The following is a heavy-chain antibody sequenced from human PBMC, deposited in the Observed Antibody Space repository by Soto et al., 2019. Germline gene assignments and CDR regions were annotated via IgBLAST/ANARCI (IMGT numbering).Heavy chain of an antibody. CDR1: GFTFSSYW. J-gene: IGHJ4*02. D-gene: IGHD3-10*01. Sequence: QPGGSLRLSCAASGFTFSSYWMSWVRQAPGKGLEWVANIKQDGSEKYYVDSVKGRFTISRDNAKNSLYLQMNSLRAEDTAVYYCAREGGSGSYYSPGGDDYWGQGTLVTVSS. CDR3: AREGGSGSYYSPGGDDY. CDR2: IKQDGSEK. V-gene: IGHV3-7*03.